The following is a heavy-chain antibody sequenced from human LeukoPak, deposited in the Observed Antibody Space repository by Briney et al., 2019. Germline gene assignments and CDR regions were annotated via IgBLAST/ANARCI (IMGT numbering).Heavy chain of an antibody. Sequence: GGSLRLSCAASGFSFSSYGMHWVRQAPGKGLEWVAFIRYDGINKYYADSVKGRFTISRDNSKNTLYLQMNSLRAEDTAVYYCVKDNGSLEYWGQGTLVTVSS. D-gene: IGHD2-15*01. CDR1: GFSFSSYG. CDR3: VKDNGSLEY. V-gene: IGHV3-30*02. J-gene: IGHJ4*02. CDR2: IRYDGINK.